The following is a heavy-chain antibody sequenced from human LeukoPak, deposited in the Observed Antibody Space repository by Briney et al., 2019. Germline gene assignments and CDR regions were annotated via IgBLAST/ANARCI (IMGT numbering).Heavy chain of an antibody. D-gene: IGHD1-14*01. CDR3: AGDHYLALKD. CDR1: SGSYSGYY. J-gene: IGHJ4*01. Sequence: SETLSLTCAVYSGSYSGYYWSWIRQPPGKGLEWIGEISPSGSTTYNPSLKTRVTISTDTSKNQFSLKLNSVTAADTAVYYCAGDHYLALKDWGHGMLVTVSS. V-gene: IGHV4-34*01. CDR2: ISPSGST.